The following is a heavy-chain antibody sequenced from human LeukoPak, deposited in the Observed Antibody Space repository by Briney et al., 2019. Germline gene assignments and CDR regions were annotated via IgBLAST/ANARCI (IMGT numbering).Heavy chain of an antibody. V-gene: IGHV2-5*02. CDR1: GFSLSTDGVG. J-gene: IGHJ4*02. CDR3: AHRQVAAAGIDYFNY. D-gene: IGHD6-13*01. Sequence: SGPTLVKPTQTLTLTCTFSGFSLSTDGVGVGWIRQPPGKALEWLALLYWDEDKRYRPSLKSRLTITKDTSKNQVVLTMTNMDPVDTATYYCAHRQVAAAGIDYFNYWGQGTLVTVSS. CDR2: LYWDEDK.